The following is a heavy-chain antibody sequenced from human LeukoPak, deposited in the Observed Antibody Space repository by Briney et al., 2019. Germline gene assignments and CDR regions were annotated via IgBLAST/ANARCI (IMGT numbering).Heavy chain of an antibody. J-gene: IGHJ4*02. CDR1: VGSISSESYY. V-gene: IGHV4-39*01. Sequence: SETLSLTCSVSVGSISSESYYWGWIRQSPGKGLEWIGNAFYSGRAYYNPSLKSRVTISVDTSKSQFSLKVTSAIAADTAVFYCAGSFGAATGSLDYWGQGILVTVSS. D-gene: IGHD3-16*01. CDR2: AFYSGRA. CDR3: AGSFGAATGSLDY.